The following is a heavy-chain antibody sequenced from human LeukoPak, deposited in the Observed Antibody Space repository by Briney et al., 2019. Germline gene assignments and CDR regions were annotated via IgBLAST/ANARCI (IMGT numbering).Heavy chain of an antibody. V-gene: IGHV4-39*01. D-gene: IGHD4-11*01. CDR3: ARMTTVTTRCFDP. J-gene: IGHJ5*02. CDR2: IYYSGAT. Sequence: SETLSLTCSVSGGSINTHNNYWGWIRQPPGKGLEWIGTIYYSGATFYNPSLQSRVTLSVDTSKNLFSLKLSSVTAADTAVYYCARMTTVTTRCFDPWGQGTLVTVSS. CDR1: GGSINTHNNY.